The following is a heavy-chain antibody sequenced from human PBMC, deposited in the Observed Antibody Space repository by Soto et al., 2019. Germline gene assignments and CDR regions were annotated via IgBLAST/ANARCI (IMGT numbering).Heavy chain of an antibody. CDR2: IYDSGST. Sequence: LSLTCSVSGDSISSYFRNWIRQPPGEGLEWIGCIYDSGSTDYNPSLKSRVTISLDTSKKQFSLRLNSVTAADTAVYYCVSSRTAIYGDAFDVWGQGTMVTVS. J-gene: IGHJ3*01. D-gene: IGHD2-21*02. CDR1: GDSISSYF. CDR3: VSSRTAIYGDAFDV. V-gene: IGHV4-59*03.